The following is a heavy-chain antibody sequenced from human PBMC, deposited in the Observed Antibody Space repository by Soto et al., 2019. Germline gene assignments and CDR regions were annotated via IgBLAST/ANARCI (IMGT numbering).Heavy chain of an antibody. D-gene: IGHD2-2*01. V-gene: IGHV4-34*01. J-gene: IGHJ5*02. CDR3: AAVVPAAIEWFDP. CDR1: GGSFSGYY. Sequence: WETLSLTCAVYGGSFSGYYWSWIRQPPGKGLEWIGEINHSGSTNYNPSLKSRVTISVDTSKNQFSLKLSSVTAADTAVYYCAAVVPAAIEWFDPWGQGTLVTVSS. CDR2: INHSGST.